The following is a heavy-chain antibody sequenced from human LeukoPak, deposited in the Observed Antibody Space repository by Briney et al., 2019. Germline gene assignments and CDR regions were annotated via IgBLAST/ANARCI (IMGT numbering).Heavy chain of an antibody. CDR2: IKEDGTEK. CDR1: GFSFRNSW. V-gene: IGHV3-7*01. CDR3: ARAGSSYYDSSGYYPPYYFDY. J-gene: IGHJ4*02. Sequence: PGGSLRLSCAGSGFSFRNSWMSWVRQAPGKGLEWVANIKEDGTEKDYVDSVKGRFTISRDNSKNSVYLQMNSLRVEDTGVYYCARAGSSYYDSSGYYPPYYFDYWGQGTLVTVSS. D-gene: IGHD3-22*01.